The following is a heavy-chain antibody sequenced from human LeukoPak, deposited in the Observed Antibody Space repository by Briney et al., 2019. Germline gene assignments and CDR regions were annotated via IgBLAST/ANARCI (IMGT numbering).Heavy chain of an antibody. CDR2: IIPIFGTA. V-gene: IGHV1-69*13. D-gene: IGHD6-19*01. CDR3: AREDRYSSGSFDY. J-gene: IGHJ4*02. CDR1: GGTFSSYA. Sequence: SVKVSCKASGGTFSSYAISWVRQAPGQGLEWMGGIIPIFGTANYAQKFQGRATITADESTSTAYMELSSLRSEDTAVYYCAREDRYSSGSFDYWGQGTLVTVSS.